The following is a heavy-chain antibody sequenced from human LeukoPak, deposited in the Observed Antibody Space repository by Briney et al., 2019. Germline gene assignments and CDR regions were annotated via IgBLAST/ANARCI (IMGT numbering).Heavy chain of an antibody. D-gene: IGHD2-2*01. CDR1: GGTFSSYA. CDR3: ARVPRRLGYCSSTCCYAGDYYYYYMDV. CDR2: IIPIFGTA. Sequence: SVKVSCKASGGTFSSYAISWVRQAPGQGLEWMGGIIPIFGTANYAQKFQGRVTITMDESTSTAYMELSSLRSEDTAVYYCARVPRRLGYCSSTCCYAGDYYYYYMDVWGKGTTVTVSS. J-gene: IGHJ6*03. V-gene: IGHV1-69*05.